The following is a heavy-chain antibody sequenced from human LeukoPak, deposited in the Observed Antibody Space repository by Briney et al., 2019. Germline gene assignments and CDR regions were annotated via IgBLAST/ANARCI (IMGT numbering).Heavy chain of an antibody. V-gene: IGHV4-59*01. Sequence: SETLSLTCTVSGGSISSYYWSWIRQPPGKGLEWIGYIYYSGSTNYNPSLKSRVTISVDTSKNQFPLKLSSVTAADTAVYYCARDSHYDILTGYYTAFDIWGQGTMVTVSS. D-gene: IGHD3-9*01. J-gene: IGHJ3*02. CDR1: GGSISSYY. CDR2: IYYSGST. CDR3: ARDSHYDILTGYYTAFDI.